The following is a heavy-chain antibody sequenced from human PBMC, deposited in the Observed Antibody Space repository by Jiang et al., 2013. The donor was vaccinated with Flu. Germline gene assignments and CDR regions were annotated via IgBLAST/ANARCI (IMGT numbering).Heavy chain of an antibody. CDR2: IIPIFGTA. D-gene: IGHD2-8*01. CDR3: ARDRLMTPEHYYYGMDV. CDR1: GGTFSSYA. J-gene: IGHJ6*02. V-gene: IGHV1-69*06. Sequence: GAEVKKPGSSVKVSCKASGGTFSSYAISWVRQAPGQGLEWMGGIIPIFGTANYAQKFQGRVTITADKSTSTAYMELSSLRSEDTAVYYCARDRLMTPEHYYYGMDVWGQGTTVTVSS.